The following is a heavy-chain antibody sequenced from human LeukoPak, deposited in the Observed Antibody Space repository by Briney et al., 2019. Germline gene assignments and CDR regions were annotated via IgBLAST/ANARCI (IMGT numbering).Heavy chain of an antibody. CDR3: ARFWWELLPPDY. CDR1: GGSISSSSYY. J-gene: IGHJ4*02. V-gene: IGHV4-39*01. D-gene: IGHD1-26*01. Sequence: SETLSLTCTVSGGSISSSSYYWGWIRQPPGKGLEWIGSISYSGSTYYNPSLKSRVTISVDTSKNQFSLKLSSVTAADTAVYYCARFWWELLPPDYWGQGTLVTVSS. CDR2: ISYSGST.